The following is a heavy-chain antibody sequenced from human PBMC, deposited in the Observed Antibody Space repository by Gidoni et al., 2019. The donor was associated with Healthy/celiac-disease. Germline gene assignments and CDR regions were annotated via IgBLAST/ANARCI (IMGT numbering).Heavy chain of an antibody. CDR1: GYPFTSSG. CDR2: ISAYNGNT. CDR3: ARVERYNWNDEDPPNAEKAEYFQH. Sequence: QVQLVQSGAEVKKPGASVKVSCKASGYPFTSSGISCGRRAPGKGLEWMGWISAYNGNTNYAQKLQGRVTMTTDTSTSTAYMELRSLRSDDTAVYYCARVERYNWNDEDPPNAEKAEYFQHWGQGTLVTVSS. V-gene: IGHV1-18*01. D-gene: IGHD1-20*01. J-gene: IGHJ1*01.